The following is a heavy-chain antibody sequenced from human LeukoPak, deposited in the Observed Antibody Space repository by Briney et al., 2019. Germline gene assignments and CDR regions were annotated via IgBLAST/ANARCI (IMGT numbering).Heavy chain of an antibody. CDR3: ARGDNSGWRNVYYFDY. V-gene: IGHV3-21*01. CDR1: GFTFSSYS. Sequence: GGSLRLSCAASGFTFSSYSMNWVRQAPGKGLEWVPSISSSSSYIYYADSVKGRFTISRDNAKNSLYLQMNSLRAEDTAVYYCARGDNSGWRNVYYFDYWGQGTLVTVSS. J-gene: IGHJ4*02. D-gene: IGHD6-19*01. CDR2: ISSSSSYI.